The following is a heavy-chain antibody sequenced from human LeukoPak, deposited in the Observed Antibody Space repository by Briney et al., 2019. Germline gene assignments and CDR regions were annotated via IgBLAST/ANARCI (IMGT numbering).Heavy chain of an antibody. CDR1: GFTVSSNY. D-gene: IGHD6-6*01. CDR2: ISSGSRRI. V-gene: IGHV3-21*06. Sequence: GGSLRLSCAASGFTVSSNYMSWVRQAPGKGLEWVSSISSGSRRIHYADSMRGRFTISRDNAKSSVYLQMRNLRVEDTATYFCARVVLDHFWGRGTLVTVSS. J-gene: IGHJ4*02. CDR3: ARVVLDHF.